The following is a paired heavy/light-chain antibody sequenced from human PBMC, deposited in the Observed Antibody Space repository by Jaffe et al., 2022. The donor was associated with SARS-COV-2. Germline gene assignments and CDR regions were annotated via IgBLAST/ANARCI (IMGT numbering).Light chain of an antibody. Sequence: DIVMTQSPDSLAVSLGERATINCKSSQSVLYNSNNKNYLAWYQQKPGQSPKLLIYWASTRESGVPDRFSGSGSGTDFTLTISSLQAEDVAVYYCQQYYSIPFTFGPGTKVDIK. V-gene: IGKV4-1*01. CDR1: QSVLYNSNNKNY. CDR3: QQYYSIPFT. J-gene: IGKJ3*01. CDR2: WAS.
Heavy chain of an antibody. D-gene: IGHD1-26*01. J-gene: IGHJ3*02. Sequence: EVQLLESGGGLVRPGGSLRLSCAASGFTFSSYAMSWVRQAPGKGLEWVSGLSGRGGDTYYADLVKGRFTISRDNSKNTLYLQMNSLRAEDTAIYYCAKLVGATRFDAFHIWGQGTMVTVSS. CDR2: LSGRGGDT. V-gene: IGHV3-23*01. CDR3: AKLVGATRFDAFHI. CDR1: GFTFSSYA.